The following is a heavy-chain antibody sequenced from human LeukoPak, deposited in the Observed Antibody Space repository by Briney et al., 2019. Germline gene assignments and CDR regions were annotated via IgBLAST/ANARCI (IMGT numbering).Heavy chain of an antibody. V-gene: IGHV1-69*01. CDR1: GGTFSSYA. Sequence: SVKVSCKASGGTFSSYAISWVRQAPGQGLEWMGGIIPIFGTANYAQKFQGRVTITADESTSTAYMELSSLRSEDTAVYYCARVVPAAIRDHYYYMDVWGKGTPVTVSS. J-gene: IGHJ6*03. CDR3: ARVVPAAIRDHYYYMDV. CDR2: IIPIFGTA. D-gene: IGHD2-2*02.